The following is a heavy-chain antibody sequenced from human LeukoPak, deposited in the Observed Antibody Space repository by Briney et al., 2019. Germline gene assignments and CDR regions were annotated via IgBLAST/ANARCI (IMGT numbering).Heavy chain of an antibody. V-gene: IGHV1-18*01. CDR3: ARDESAYYYDGDELPFDY. Sequence: EASVKVSCKASGGTFNSYAISWVRQAPGQGLEWMGWISAYNGNTNYAQKLQGRVTMTTDTSTSTAYMELRSLRSDDTAVYYCARDESAYYYDGDELPFDYWGQGTLVTVSS. J-gene: IGHJ4*02. CDR1: GGTFNSYA. D-gene: IGHD3-22*01. CDR2: ISAYNGNT.